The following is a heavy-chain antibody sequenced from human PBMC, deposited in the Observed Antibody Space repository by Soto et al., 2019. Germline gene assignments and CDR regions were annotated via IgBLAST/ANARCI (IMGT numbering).Heavy chain of an antibody. D-gene: IGHD6-13*01. CDR3: AKENGYSSSWFEFDY. J-gene: IGHJ4*02. V-gene: IGHV3-23*01. Sequence: EVQLLESGGGLVQPGGSLRLSCAASGFTFSSYAMSWVRQAPGKGLEWVSAISGSGGSTYYADSVKGRFTISRDNSKNTRYLQMNSPRAEDTAVYYCAKENGYSSSWFEFDYWGQGTLVTVSS. CDR1: GFTFSSYA. CDR2: ISGSGGST.